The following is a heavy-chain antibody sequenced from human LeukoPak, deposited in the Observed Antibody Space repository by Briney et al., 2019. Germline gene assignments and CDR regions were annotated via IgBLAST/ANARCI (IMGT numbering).Heavy chain of an antibody. V-gene: IGHV2-5*01. Sequence: SGPTLVNPTQTLTLTCTFSGFSLSTSGVGVGWIRQPPGKALEWLAPIYWNDDKRYSPSLKSRLTITKDTSKNQVVLTMTNMDPVDTATYYCAHTTFLIAVAAYFDYWGQGTLVTASS. J-gene: IGHJ4*02. CDR3: AHTTFLIAVAAYFDY. CDR1: GFSLSTSGVG. CDR2: IYWNDDK. D-gene: IGHD6-19*01.